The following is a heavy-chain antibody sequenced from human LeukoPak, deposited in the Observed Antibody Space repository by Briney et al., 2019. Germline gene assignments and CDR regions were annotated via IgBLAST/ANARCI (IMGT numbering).Heavy chain of an antibody. CDR2: ISGNGDST. J-gene: IGHJ4*02. Sequence: GGSLRLSCAASGFTFSNCAMSWARQAPGKGLEWVSGISGNGDSTYYADSVKGRFTISRDNSENTLYLQMNSPRAEDTAVYYCAKGLYSSVPSVYWGQGTLVTVSS. V-gene: IGHV3-23*01. CDR1: GFTFSNCA. D-gene: IGHD6-19*01. CDR3: AKGLYSSVPSVY.